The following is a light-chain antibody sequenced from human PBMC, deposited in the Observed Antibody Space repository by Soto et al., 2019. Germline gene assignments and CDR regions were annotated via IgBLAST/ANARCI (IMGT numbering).Light chain of an antibody. CDR1: QSVSGN. J-gene: IGKJ2*01. Sequence: EIVMTQSPATLSVSPGERATLSCRASQSVSGNLVWYQQKPGQAPRLLIYGASTRATGIPARFIGSGSGTEFTLTISSLQSEDFAVYSCQQYNNWPYTFGQGTKLEIK. CDR3: QQYNNWPYT. CDR2: GAS. V-gene: IGKV3-15*01.